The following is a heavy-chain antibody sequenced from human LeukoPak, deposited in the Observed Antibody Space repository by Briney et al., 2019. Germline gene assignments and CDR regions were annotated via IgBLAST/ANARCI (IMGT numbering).Heavy chain of an antibody. V-gene: IGHV4-4*07. CDR2: IYTSGST. CDR1: GGSISSYY. Sequence: PSETLSLTCTVSGGSISSYYWSWIRQPPGKGPEWIGRIYTSGSTNYNPSLKSRVTMSVDTSKNQYSLKLSSVTAADTAVYYCARIAVAGQSGGGAFDIWGQGTMVTVSS. J-gene: IGHJ3*02. CDR3: ARIAVAGQSGGGAFDI. D-gene: IGHD6-19*01.